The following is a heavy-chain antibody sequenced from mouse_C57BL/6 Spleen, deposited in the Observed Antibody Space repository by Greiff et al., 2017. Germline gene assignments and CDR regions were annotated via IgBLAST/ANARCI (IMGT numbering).Heavy chain of an antibody. CDR3: ARASSGTLFAY. CDR2: ISYDGSN. CDR1: GYSITSGYY. Sequence: DVQLQESGPGLVKPSQSLSLTCSVTGYSITSGYYWNWIRQFPGNKLEWMGYISYDGSNNYNPSLKNRISITRDTSKNQFFLKLNSVTTEDTATYYCARASSGTLFAYWGQGTLVTVSA. V-gene: IGHV3-6*01. J-gene: IGHJ3*01. D-gene: IGHD4-1*01.